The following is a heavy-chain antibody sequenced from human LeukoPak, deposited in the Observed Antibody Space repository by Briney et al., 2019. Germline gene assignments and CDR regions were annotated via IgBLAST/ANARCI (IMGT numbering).Heavy chain of an antibody. D-gene: IGHD3-10*01. J-gene: IGHJ4*02. CDR1: GFTFSSYA. CDR3: ARGHYYGSGTYYYYFDY. Sequence: GGSLRLSCAASGFTFSSYAMHWVRQAPGKGLEWVALISYDGSNKYYADSVKGRFTISRDNSKNTLYLQMNSLKAEDTAVYYCARGHYYGSGTYYYYFDYWGQGTLVTVSS. V-gene: IGHV3-30*04. CDR2: ISYDGSNK.